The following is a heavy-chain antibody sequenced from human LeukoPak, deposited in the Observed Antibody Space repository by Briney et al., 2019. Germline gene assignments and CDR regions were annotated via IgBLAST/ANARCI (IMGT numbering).Heavy chain of an antibody. D-gene: IGHD3-10*01. J-gene: IGHJ5*01. Sequence: GGSLRLSCAASGFTFTSYWLSWVRQAPGKGLEWVANIRQDGREKSYADSVKGRFTISRDNAKTSVYLQMNSLRVEDTAVYYCAREGVGGFDSWGQGTLVTVSS. CDR2: IRQDGREK. V-gene: IGHV3-7*01. CDR3: AREGVGGFDS. CDR1: GFTFTSYW.